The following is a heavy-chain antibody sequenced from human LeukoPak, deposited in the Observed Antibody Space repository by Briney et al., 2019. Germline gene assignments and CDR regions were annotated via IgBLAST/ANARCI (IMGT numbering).Heavy chain of an antibody. V-gene: IGHV3-74*01. J-gene: IGHJ4*02. CDR1: GFTFSNDW. D-gene: IGHD1-26*01. CDR3: ARGRGGSYHY. CDR2: INTDGSTT. Sequence: PGGSLRVSCAASGFTFSNDWMHWVRQAPGKGLVWVSRINTDGSTTTYADSVKGRFTISRDNAKNTLYLQMNSLRVEDTAVYYCARGRGGSYHYWGQGTLVTVSS.